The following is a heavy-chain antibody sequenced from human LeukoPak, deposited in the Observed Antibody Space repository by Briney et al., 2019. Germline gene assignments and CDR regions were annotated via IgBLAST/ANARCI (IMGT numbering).Heavy chain of an antibody. J-gene: IGHJ4*02. V-gene: IGHV3-23*01. CDR1: GFTFSSYA. D-gene: IGHD3-3*01. Sequence: GGSLRLSCVASGFTFSSYAMSWVRQAPGKGLEWVSAISGSGGSAYYADSVKGRFTISRDNSKNTLYLQMNSLRAEDTAVYYCAKGPYYDFRSGYFDYWGQGTLVTVSS. CDR3: AKGPYYDFRSGYFDY. CDR2: ISGSGGSA.